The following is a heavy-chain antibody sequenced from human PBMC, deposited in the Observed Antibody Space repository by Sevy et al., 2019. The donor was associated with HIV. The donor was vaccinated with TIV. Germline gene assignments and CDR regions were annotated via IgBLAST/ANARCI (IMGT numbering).Heavy chain of an antibody. CDR1: GFAFNSYS. CDR3: AGDAAEGPYSSSWYSNWLDP. CDR2: ISYDGSYK. D-gene: IGHD6-13*01. V-gene: IGHV3-30*04. Sequence: GGSLRLSCAASGFAFNSYSLYWVRQPPGKGLEWVAAISYDGSYKYYADSVKGRFTISRDNSKNTLYLQMNSLRTEDTAVYYCAGDAAEGPYSSSWYSNWLDPWGQGTLVTVSS. J-gene: IGHJ5*02.